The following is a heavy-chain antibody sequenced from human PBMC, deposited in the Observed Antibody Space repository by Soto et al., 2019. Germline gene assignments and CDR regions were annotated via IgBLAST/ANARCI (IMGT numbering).Heavy chain of an antibody. Sequence: SETLSLTCTVSGGSVSSGSYYWSWIRQPPGKGLEWIGYIYYSGSTNYNPSLKSRVTISVDTSKNQFSLKLSSVTAADTAVYYCARVDFAMPLRYFDAWGHGTLVTVSS. CDR1: GGSVSSGSYY. V-gene: IGHV4-61*01. CDR3: ARVDFAMPLRYFDA. J-gene: IGHJ4*01. D-gene: IGHD2-2*01. CDR2: IYYSGST.